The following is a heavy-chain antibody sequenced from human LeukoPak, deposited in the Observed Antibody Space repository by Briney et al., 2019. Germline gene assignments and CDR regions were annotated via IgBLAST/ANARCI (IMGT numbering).Heavy chain of an antibody. V-gene: IGHV4-34*01. CDR2: INHSGST. CDR3: AIRLITMIVVVIAVPYFDY. CDR1: GGSFSGYY. J-gene: IGHJ4*02. D-gene: IGHD3-22*01. Sequence: SETLSLTCAVYGGSFSGYYWSWIRQPPGKGLEWIGEINHSGSTNYNPSLKSRVTISVDTSKNQFSLKLSSVTAADTAVYYCAIRLITMIVVVIAVPYFDYWGQGTLVTVSS.